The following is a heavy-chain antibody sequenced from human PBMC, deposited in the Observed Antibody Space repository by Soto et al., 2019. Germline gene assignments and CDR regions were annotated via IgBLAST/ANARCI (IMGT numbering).Heavy chain of an antibody. D-gene: IGHD1-26*01. V-gene: IGHV1-18*04. CDR1: GYSFHNFG. CDR2: ISGQIAKT. CDR3: ARGPPSGSFSLTPRY. J-gene: IGHJ4*02. Sequence: GASLKLSCKSSGYSFHNFGIVWVRQAPGQGLEWMGWISGQIAKTNYAQKFQGKVTMTADTSTSTAYMELNPLTSDDTTMYYCARGPPSGSFSLTPRYWGQGTLVTVSS.